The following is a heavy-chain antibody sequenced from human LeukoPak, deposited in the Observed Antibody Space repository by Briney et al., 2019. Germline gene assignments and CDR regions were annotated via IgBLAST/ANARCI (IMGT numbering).Heavy chain of an antibody. V-gene: IGHV3-23*01. CDR2: ISGSGGST. CDR1: GFTFSSYA. CDR3: AKVGEVGATREYYFDY. D-gene: IGHD1-26*01. J-gene: IGHJ4*02. Sequence: GGSLRLSCAASGFTFSSYAMSWVRQAPGKGLEWVSAISGSGGSTYYADSVKGRFTISRDNSKNTLYLQMNSLRTEDTAVYYCAKVGEVGATREYYFDYWGQGTLVTVSS.